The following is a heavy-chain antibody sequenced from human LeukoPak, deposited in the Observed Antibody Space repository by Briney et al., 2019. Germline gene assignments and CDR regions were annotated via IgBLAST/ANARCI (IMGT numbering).Heavy chain of an antibody. Sequence: GAAVKVSCKASGYTFTSYYMHWVRQAPGQGLEWMGIINPSGGSTSYAQKFQGRVTITRDTSASTVYMELSSLRSEDTSVYYCARVTGTYCDYWGQGTLVTVSS. J-gene: IGHJ4*02. V-gene: IGHV1-46*01. CDR1: GYTFTSYY. CDR2: INPSGGST. D-gene: IGHD3-9*01. CDR3: ARVTGTYCDY.